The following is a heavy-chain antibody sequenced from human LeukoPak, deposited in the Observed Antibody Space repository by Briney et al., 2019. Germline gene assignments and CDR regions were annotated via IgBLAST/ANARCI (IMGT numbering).Heavy chain of an antibody. D-gene: IGHD1-26*01. J-gene: IGHJ4*02. CDR2: ISAYNGNT. Sequence: GASVKVSCKASGGTFSSYAISWVRQAPGQGLEWMGWISAYNGNTNYAQKLQGRVTMTTDTSTSTAYMELRSLRSDDTAVYYCARGIVGAPYFDYWGQGTLVTVSS. CDR3: ARGIVGAPYFDY. CDR1: GGTFSSYA. V-gene: IGHV1-18*01.